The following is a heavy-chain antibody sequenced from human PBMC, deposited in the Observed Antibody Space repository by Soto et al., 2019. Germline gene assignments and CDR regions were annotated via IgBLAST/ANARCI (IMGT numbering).Heavy chain of an antibody. CDR3: AKDLTRELAYWLDP. CDR2: INAHSGGT. J-gene: IGHJ5*02. Sequence: GASVKVSCKASGFSFTGYYIHWLRQAPGQGLEWMGWINAHSGGTEYAQKFQGRVTLTRDTSIATAYLTLNSLTSDDTALYYCAKDLTRELAYWLDPCGQGTQVTVYS. D-gene: IGHD1-26*01. V-gene: IGHV1-2*02. CDR1: GFSFTGYY.